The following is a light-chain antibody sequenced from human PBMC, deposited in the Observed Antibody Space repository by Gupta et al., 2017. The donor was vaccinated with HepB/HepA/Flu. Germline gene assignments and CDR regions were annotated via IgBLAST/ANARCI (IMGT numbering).Light chain of an antibody. CDR3: QQRDSTSPT. V-gene: IGKV1-39*01. Sequence: DIQMTQSPSSLSASVGDRVTITFRASQRISRYLNWYQQKPGKAPKLLIYAASRLQSGVPSRFSGSGSATDFTLSISRRQPEDFANFYCQQRDSTSPTFGQGTKLEIK. CDR2: AAS. J-gene: IGKJ2*01. CDR1: QRISRY.